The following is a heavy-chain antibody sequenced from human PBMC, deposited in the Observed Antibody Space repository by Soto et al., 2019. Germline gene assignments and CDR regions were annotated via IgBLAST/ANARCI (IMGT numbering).Heavy chain of an antibody. CDR1: GFTFSRYW. D-gene: IGHD3-10*01. CDR2: IKQDGSEK. CDR3: ASGTYGAGFDY. V-gene: IGHV3-7*01. Sequence: EVQLVESGGGLVQPGGSLRLSCAASGFTFSRYWMTWVRQAPGKGLEWVANIKQDGSEKYYVDSVKGRFTISRDNAKNSLYLQMNSLRAEDTAMYYCASGTYGAGFDYWGQGTLVTVSS. J-gene: IGHJ4*02.